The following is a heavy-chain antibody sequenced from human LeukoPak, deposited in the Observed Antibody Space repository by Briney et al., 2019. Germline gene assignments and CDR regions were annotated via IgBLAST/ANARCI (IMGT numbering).Heavy chain of an antibody. J-gene: IGHJ4*02. D-gene: IGHD5-18*01. V-gene: IGHV5-51*01. CDR1: GYTFTNYW. CDR2: IYPSDSDT. CDR3: ARLIPGYSLFDY. Sequence: GESLKISCKGSGYTFTNYWIGWVRQMPGKGLEWMGSIYPSDSDTKYSPSFQGQVTISVDKSITTAYLQWSSLKASGSAMYYCARLIPGYSLFDYWGQGTLVTVSS.